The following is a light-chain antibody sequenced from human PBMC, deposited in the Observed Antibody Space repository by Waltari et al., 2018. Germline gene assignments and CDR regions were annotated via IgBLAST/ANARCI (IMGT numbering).Light chain of an antibody. Sequence: QSALTQPASVFGSPGQSITISCTGTSNDVGGYGYVSWYQQYPGKAPKLIIYEVPYRPSGISTRFSGSKSGNTASLTISGLQAEDEADYYCSSHTATVPHVFGTGTRVTVV. CDR1: SNDVGGYGY. CDR3: SSHTATVPHV. V-gene: IGLV2-14*01. J-gene: IGLJ1*01. CDR2: EVP.